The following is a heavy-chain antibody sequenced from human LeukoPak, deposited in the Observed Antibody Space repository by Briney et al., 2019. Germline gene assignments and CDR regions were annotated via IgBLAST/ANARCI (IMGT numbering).Heavy chain of an antibody. J-gene: IGHJ1*01. CDR3: ARPPSLVVVIWYFQH. CDR1: GFTFSSYA. CDR2: ISYDGSNK. Sequence: GGSLRLSCAASGFTFSSYAMHWVRQAPGKGLEWVVVISYDGSNKYYADSVKGRFTISRDNSKNTLYLQMNSLRAEDTAVYYCARPPSLVVVIWYFQHWGQGTLVTVSS. V-gene: IGHV3-30-3*01. D-gene: IGHD3-22*01.